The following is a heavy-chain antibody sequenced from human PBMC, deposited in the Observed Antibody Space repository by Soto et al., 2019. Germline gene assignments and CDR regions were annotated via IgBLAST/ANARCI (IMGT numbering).Heavy chain of an antibody. CDR2: IYTSGST. Sequence: SETLSLTCTVSGGSISSYYWSWIRQPAGKGLEWIGRIYTSGSTNYNPSLKSRVTMSVDTSKNQFSLKLSSVTAADTAVYYCARDGLSDSSSWYMHYYYYGMDVWGQGTTVTASS. D-gene: IGHD6-13*01. J-gene: IGHJ6*02. CDR1: GGSISSYY. CDR3: ARDGLSDSSSWYMHYYYYGMDV. V-gene: IGHV4-4*07.